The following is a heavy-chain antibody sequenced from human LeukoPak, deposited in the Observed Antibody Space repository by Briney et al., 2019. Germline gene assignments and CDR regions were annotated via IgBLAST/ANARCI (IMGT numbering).Heavy chain of an antibody. CDR2: IIYTSGNT. D-gene: IGHD6-13*01. CDR3: ARDRGGSSWYNWYDV. Sequence: PSETLSLTCSVSGGTISNNYWSSLRQPACRELEWIARIIYTSGNTDYNSSLRSRVTISVDTSKNQFSLKLSSVTAADTAVYYCARDRGGSSWYNWYDVWGQGILVTVSS. J-gene: IGHJ5*02. V-gene: IGHV4-4*07. CDR1: GGTISNNY.